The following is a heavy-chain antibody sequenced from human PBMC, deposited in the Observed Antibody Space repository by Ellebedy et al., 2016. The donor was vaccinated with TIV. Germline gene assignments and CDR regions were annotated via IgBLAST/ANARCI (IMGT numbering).Heavy chain of an antibody. D-gene: IGHD6-19*01. J-gene: IGHJ6*02. CDR2: INPTAGST. CDR1: GYTFTSYY. CDR3: ASARSVDPHMNV. V-gene: IGHV1-46*01. Sequence: AASVKVSCKASGYTFTSYYMHWVRRAPGQGLEWMGIINPTAGSTSSEQKFQGRVTMTSDTSTRTVYMELSSLRSEDTAVYYSASARSVDPHMNVWGQGTTVTVSS.